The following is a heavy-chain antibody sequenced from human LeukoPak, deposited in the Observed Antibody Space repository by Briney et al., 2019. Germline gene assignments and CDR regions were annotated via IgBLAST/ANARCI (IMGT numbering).Heavy chain of an antibody. Sequence: GGSLRLSCAVSGFTFSNAWMSWVRQAPGKGLEWVGRIKSKTDGGATDYAAPVKGRFTISRDDSKNTLYLQINSLKTEDTAVYYCTTDLGRSRIAPRFYYWGQGTLVTVSS. CDR1: GFTFSNAW. V-gene: IGHV3-15*01. J-gene: IGHJ4*02. CDR2: IKSKTDGGAT. CDR3: TTDLGRSRIAPRFYY. D-gene: IGHD6-6*01.